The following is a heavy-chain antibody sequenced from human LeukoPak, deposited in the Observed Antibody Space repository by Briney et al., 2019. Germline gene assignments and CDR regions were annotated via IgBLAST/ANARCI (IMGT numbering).Heavy chain of an antibody. D-gene: IGHD3-22*01. Sequence: GGSLRLSCAASGFTFSSYSMNWVRQAPGKGLEWVSYISSSSSTIYYADSVKGRFTISRDNAKNSLYLRMNSLRAEDTAVYYCARAPYSYYYDSSGYYPYYYYYYYMDVWGKGTTVTVSS. CDR1: GFTFSSYS. V-gene: IGHV3-48*01. CDR3: ARAPYSYYYDSSGYYPYYYYYYYMDV. J-gene: IGHJ6*03. CDR2: ISSSSSTI.